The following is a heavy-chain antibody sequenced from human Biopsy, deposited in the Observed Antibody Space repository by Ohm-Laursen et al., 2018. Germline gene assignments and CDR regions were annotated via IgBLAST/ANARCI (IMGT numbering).Heavy chain of an antibody. Sequence: ASVKASCKASGYSFTSYYMHWVRQAPGQGLEWMGMINPSGSTTSYPQIFQGRVTMTRDTPKSTVYMELSSLRSADTAVCFCARNTGWYGDLYYFDYWGQGTLVTVSS. J-gene: IGHJ4*02. D-gene: IGHD6-19*01. CDR3: ARNTGWYGDLYYFDY. CDR2: INPSGSTT. CDR1: GYSFTSYY. V-gene: IGHV1-46*01.